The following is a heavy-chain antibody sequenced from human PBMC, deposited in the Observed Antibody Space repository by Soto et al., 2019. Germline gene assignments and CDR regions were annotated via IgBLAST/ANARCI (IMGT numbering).Heavy chain of an antibody. Sequence: GGSLRLSCAASGFTFSSYGMHWVRQAPGKWLEWVSSISSSSSYIYYADSLKGRFTISRDNAKKSLYLQMNSLRAEDTAVYYCARGSSGPDYWGQGXLVTVYS. CDR1: GFTFSSYG. CDR3: ARGSSGPDY. V-gene: IGHV3-21*01. D-gene: IGHD6-19*01. CDR2: ISSSSSYI. J-gene: IGHJ4*02.